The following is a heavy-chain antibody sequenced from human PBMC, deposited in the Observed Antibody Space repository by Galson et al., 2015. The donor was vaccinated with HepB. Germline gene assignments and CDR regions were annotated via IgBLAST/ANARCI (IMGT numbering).Heavy chain of an antibody. CDR1: GFTFSAYA. CDR3: ARAYAPTPDAFDI. J-gene: IGHJ3*02. CDR2: MSSEGSSI. Sequence: SLRLSCAASGFTFSAYAMHWVRQAPGKGLEWVAAMSSEGSSIYYADSVKGRFTISRDNSKSTLYLQMNSLRSEDTAVYYCARAYAPTPDAFDIWGQGTMVTVSS. D-gene: IGHD2-2*01. V-gene: IGHV3-30-3*01.